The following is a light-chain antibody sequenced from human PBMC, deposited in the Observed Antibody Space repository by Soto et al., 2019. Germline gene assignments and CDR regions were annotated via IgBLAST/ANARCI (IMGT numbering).Light chain of an antibody. V-gene: IGKV1-5*01. Sequence: DIQMTQSPSTVSASVGDGVTITCRASQSISTWLAWYQQKPGKAPNLLIYDASTLESGGASGFSGSGSGTEFTLTISSLQPDDSATYSCQQYNSYPYTFGQGTKVDIK. CDR3: QQYNSYPYT. J-gene: IGKJ2*01. CDR2: DAS. CDR1: QSISTW.